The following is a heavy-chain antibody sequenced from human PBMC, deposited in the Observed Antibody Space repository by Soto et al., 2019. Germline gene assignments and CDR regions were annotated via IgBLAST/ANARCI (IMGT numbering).Heavy chain of an antibody. J-gene: IGHJ6*02. CDR3: ARVHLVRTSSYYCGMDV. D-gene: IGHD6-6*01. Sequence: TGASLRLSCATSGFTFSNYRMNWVREAPGKGLEWVASISGSGKDTFYRDSVKGRFTISRDNAESSLVLQMNSLTVDDTAVYHCARVHLVRTSSYYCGMDVWGPGTTVTVSS. CDR1: GFTFSNYR. CDR2: ISGSGKDT. V-gene: IGHV3-21*06.